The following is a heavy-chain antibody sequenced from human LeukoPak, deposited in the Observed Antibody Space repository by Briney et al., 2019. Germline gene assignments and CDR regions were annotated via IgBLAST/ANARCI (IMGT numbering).Heavy chain of an antibody. CDR2: INHSGST. J-gene: IGHJ4*02. Sequence: SETLSLTCAVYGGSFSGYYWSWIRQPPGKGLEWIGEINHSGSTNYNPSLKSRVIISVDTSKNQFSLKLSSVTAADTAVYYCARGGFVYYGSGSYYYYWGQGTLVTVSS. D-gene: IGHD3-10*01. CDR1: GGSFSGYY. V-gene: IGHV4-34*01. CDR3: ARGGFVYYGSGSYYYY.